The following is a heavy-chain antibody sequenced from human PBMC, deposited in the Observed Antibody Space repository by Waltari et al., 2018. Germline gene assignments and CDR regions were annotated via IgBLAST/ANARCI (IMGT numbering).Heavy chain of an antibody. D-gene: IGHD3-22*01. CDR1: GYSFTTYL. Sequence: EVQLVQSGAEVKKPGESLKISCKGSGYSFTTYLIGWVRQMSGKGLEWMGIIYPGDSDITYSPSFQGQVTISADKSISTAYLQWSSLKASDTAIYYCAKLNDSNAYYRGFDYWGQGTLVTVSS. J-gene: IGHJ4*02. CDR2: IYPGDSDI. CDR3: AKLNDSNAYYRGFDY. V-gene: IGHV5-51*03.